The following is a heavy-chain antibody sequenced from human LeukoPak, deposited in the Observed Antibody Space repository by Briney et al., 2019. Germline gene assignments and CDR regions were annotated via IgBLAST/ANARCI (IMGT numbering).Heavy chain of an antibody. CDR2: INSDGTNK. J-gene: IGHJ6*03. D-gene: IGHD1-1*01. CDR1: GFTFSSYF. CDR3: VRKFPGYNGMDV. Sequence: PGGSLRLSCAASGFTFSSYFMHWVRQVPGKGLVWVSRINSDGTNKVYADSVKGRVTISRDNAENALYLQMNSLRAEDTAVYYCVRKFPGYNGMDVWGKGTTVTVSS. V-gene: IGHV3-74*03.